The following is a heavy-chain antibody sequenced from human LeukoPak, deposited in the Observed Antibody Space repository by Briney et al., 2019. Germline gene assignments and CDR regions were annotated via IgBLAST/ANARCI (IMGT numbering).Heavy chain of an antibody. D-gene: IGHD3-9*01. CDR1: GFTFTNYA. Sequence: GGSLRLYCVASGFTFTNYAMSWVRQAPGKGLEWVSAITGSDGNSHYADSVKVRFTISRYNSKNTLYLQVNSLRAEDTAVYYCAKWGGYDIFTGYYVPDYWGQGTLVTVSS. J-gene: IGHJ4*02. CDR2: ITGSDGNS. V-gene: IGHV3-23*01. CDR3: AKWGGYDIFTGYYVPDY.